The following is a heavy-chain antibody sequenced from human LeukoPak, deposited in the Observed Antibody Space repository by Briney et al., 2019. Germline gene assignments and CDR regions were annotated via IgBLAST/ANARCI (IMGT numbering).Heavy chain of an antibody. V-gene: IGHV3-48*03. D-gene: IGHD1-1*01. CDR3: ARGGWYNWNDYYYYYMDV. J-gene: IGHJ6*03. CDR1: GFTFSSYE. Sequence: GGSLRLSCGASGFTFSSYEMNWVRQAPGKGLEWVSYISSSGSTIYYADSVKGRFTISRDNAKNSLYLQMNSLRAEDTAVYYCARGGWYNWNDYYYYYMDVWGKGTTVTISS. CDR2: ISSSGSTI.